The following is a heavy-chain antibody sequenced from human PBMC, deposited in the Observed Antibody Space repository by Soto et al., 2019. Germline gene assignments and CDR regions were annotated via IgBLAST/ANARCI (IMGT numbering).Heavy chain of an antibody. CDR3: ARGLGEMATILEILGYYYYGMDV. J-gene: IGHJ6*02. Sequence: APGQGLEWMGIINPSGGSTSYAQKFQGRVTMTRDTSTSTVYMELSSLRSEDTAVYYCARGLGEMATILEILGYYYYGMDVWGQGTTVTVS. CDR2: INPSGGST. D-gene: IGHD5-12*01. V-gene: IGHV1-46*01.